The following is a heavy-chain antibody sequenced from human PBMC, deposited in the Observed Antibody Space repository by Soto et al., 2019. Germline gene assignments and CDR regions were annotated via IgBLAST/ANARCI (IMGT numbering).Heavy chain of an antibody. CDR3: ARLGLAASFDY. CDR1: GGSISSNSYY. V-gene: IGHV4-39*01. Sequence: QLQLQESGPGLVKPSETLSLTCTVSGGSISSNSYYWGWIRQPPGKGLEWIGSIYYSGSTYYNPSPTRRVSISVDTSKKQFSLKLSSVTAADTAVYYCARLGLAASFDYWGQGPLVTVSS. CDR2: IYYSGST. J-gene: IGHJ4*02. D-gene: IGHD6-19*01.